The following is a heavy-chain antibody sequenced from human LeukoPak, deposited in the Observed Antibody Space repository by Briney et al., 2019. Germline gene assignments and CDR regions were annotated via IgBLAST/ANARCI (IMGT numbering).Heavy chain of an antibody. CDR2: IYYSGST. Sequence: SQTLSLTCTVSGGSISSGGYYWSWIRQHPGKGLEWIGYIYYSGSTFFNPSLKSRVTISVDTSQNQFSLELSSVTAADTAVYYCARLNRGVRTYRYYFDYWGHGSLVTVSS. CDR3: ARLNRGVRTYRYYFDY. J-gene: IGHJ4*01. CDR1: GGSISSGGYY. V-gene: IGHV4-31*03. D-gene: IGHD3-10*01.